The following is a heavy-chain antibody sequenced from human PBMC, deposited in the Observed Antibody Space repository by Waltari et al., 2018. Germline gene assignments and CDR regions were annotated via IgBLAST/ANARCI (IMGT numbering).Heavy chain of an antibody. V-gene: IGHV4-39*01. CDR2: ISYSGIT. CDR3: ARFSKSANWIDP. D-gene: IGHD3-3*02. J-gene: IGHJ5*02. Sequence: QLQLQESGPGLVKPSETLSLTCTVSGGSIRISGSYWGWIRPPPGKGLEWIGSISYSGITYYNTSLMSRVTISVDTSKNQFSLKLTSVIAAETAVFYCARFSKSANWIDPWGQGTLVTVSS. CDR1: GGSIRISGSY.